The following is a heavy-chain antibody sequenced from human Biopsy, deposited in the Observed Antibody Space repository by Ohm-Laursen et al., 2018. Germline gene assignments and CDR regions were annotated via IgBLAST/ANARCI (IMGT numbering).Heavy chain of an antibody. Sequence: SLRLSCAASGFTFSSHAMSWVRQAPGKGLDWVSSIDSSAASTFYADSVKGRFTISRDNSKNTLFLQMNSLRAADTAIYYCASDLNGDPSAFDYWGQGTPVTVSS. J-gene: IGHJ4*02. CDR3: ASDLNGDPSAFDY. D-gene: IGHD4-17*01. CDR2: IDSSAAST. CDR1: GFTFSSHA. V-gene: IGHV3-23*01.